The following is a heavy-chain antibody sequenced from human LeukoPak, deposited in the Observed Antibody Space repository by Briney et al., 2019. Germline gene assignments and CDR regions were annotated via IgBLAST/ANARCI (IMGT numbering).Heavy chain of an antibody. V-gene: IGHV5-51*01. CDR1: GYSFTSYW. J-gene: IGHJ4*02. D-gene: IGHD5-12*01. Sequence: GESRKISCKGSGYSFTSYWIGWVRQMPGKGLEWMGIIYPGDSDTRYSPSFQGQVTISADKSISTAYLQWSSLKASDTAMYYCARHSNIYSGYDFIDYWGQGTLVTVSS. CDR2: IYPGDSDT. CDR3: ARHSNIYSGYDFIDY.